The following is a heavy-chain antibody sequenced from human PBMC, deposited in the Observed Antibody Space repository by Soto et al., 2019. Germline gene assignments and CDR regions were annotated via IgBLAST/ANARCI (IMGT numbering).Heavy chain of an antibody. V-gene: IGHV1-3*01. CDR3: SRTGVVVVAAAMDV. CDR1: GYTFTSYA. CDR2: INAGNGNT. D-gene: IGHD2-15*01. Sequence: QVQLVQSGAEVKKPGASVKVSCKASGYTFTSYAMHWVRQAPGQRLEWMGWINAGNGNTKYSQKFQGRVTITRDTSASTAYMELSSLRSEDTAVYYCSRTGVVVVAAAMDVWGQGTTVTVSS. J-gene: IGHJ6*02.